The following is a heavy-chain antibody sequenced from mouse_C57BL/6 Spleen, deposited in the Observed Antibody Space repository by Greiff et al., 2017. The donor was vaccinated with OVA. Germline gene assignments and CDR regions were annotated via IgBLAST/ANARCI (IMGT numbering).Heavy chain of an antibody. CDR2: ISNGGGST. CDR1: GFTFSDYY. D-gene: IGHD2-1*01. J-gene: IGHJ4*01. CDR3: ARQSYGNFPDY. V-gene: IGHV5-12*01. Sequence: EVQGVESGGGLVQPGGSLKLSCAASGFTFSDYYMYWVRQTPEKRLEWVAYISNGGGSTYYPDTVKGRFTISRDNAKNTLYLQMSRLKSEDTAMYYCARQSYGNFPDYWGQGTSVTVSS.